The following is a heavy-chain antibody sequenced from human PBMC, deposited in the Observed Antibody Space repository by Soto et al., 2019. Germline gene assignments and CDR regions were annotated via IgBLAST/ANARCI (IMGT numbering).Heavy chain of an antibody. V-gene: IGHV4-39*01. D-gene: IGHD3-22*01. CDR1: GGSISSDNYY. J-gene: IGHJ4*02. CDR3: ARWGKYYDDTGYYWGDS. Sequence: QLQLQESGPGLAKPSETLSLTCTVSGGSISSDNYYWAWIRQPPGKGLEWSGSIHYSGITYYNPSLRSRVAISVDMSKNQFSLRLVSVTAADTAVYYCARWGKYYDDTGYYWGDSWGQGTLVTVSS. CDR2: IHYSGIT.